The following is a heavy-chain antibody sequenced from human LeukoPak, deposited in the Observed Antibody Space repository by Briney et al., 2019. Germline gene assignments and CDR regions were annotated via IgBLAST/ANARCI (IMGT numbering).Heavy chain of an antibody. Sequence: ASVKVSCKASGYTLTGYYMHWVRQAPGQGLEWMGWINPNSGGTNYAQKFQGRVTMTRDTSISTAYMELSRLRSDDTAVYYCARSYSSSWYIGYWGQGTLVTVSS. CDR2: INPNSGGT. V-gene: IGHV1-2*02. D-gene: IGHD6-13*01. CDR1: GYTLTGYY. J-gene: IGHJ4*02. CDR3: ARSYSSSWYIGY.